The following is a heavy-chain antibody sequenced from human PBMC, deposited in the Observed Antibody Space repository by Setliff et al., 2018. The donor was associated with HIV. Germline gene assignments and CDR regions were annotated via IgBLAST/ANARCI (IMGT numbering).Heavy chain of an antibody. J-gene: IGHJ4*02. Sequence: PGGSLRLSCAASRFSFSSYGMHWVRQAPGKGLEWVAVIWYDGSNKYYADSVKGRFTISRGNSKNTLYLQMNSLRAEDTAVYYCARSGGLEMATMGYFDYWGQGTLVTVSS. CDR3: ARSGGLEMATMGYFDY. V-gene: IGHV3-33*01. CDR1: RFSFSSYG. D-gene: IGHD5-12*01. CDR2: IWYDGSNK.